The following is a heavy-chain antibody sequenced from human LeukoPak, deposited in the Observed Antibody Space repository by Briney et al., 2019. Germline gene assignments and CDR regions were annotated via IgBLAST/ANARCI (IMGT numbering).Heavy chain of an antibody. CDR2: IYYSGST. Sequence: SGTLSLTCTVSGGSISSYYWSWIRQPPGKGLEWIGYIYYSGSTNYNPSLKSRVTISVDTSKNQFSLKLSSVTAADTAVYYCARHTTTPDSYLAYWGQGTLVTVSS. CDR3: ARHTTTPDSYLAY. D-gene: IGHD1-1*01. V-gene: IGHV4-59*01. CDR1: GGSISSYY. J-gene: IGHJ4*02.